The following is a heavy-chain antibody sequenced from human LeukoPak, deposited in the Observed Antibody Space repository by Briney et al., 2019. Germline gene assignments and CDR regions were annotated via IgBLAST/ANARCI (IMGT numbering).Heavy chain of an antibody. Sequence: GASVKVSCKASGYTFTGYYMHWVRQAPGQGLEWMGWINPNSGGTNYAQKFQGRVTMTEDTSTDTAYMELSSLRSEDTAVYYCATVPRLRYFDWLFYWGQGTLVTVSS. CDR2: INPNSGGT. CDR3: ATVPRLRYFDWLFY. V-gene: IGHV1-2*02. D-gene: IGHD3-9*01. CDR1: GYTFTGYY. J-gene: IGHJ4*02.